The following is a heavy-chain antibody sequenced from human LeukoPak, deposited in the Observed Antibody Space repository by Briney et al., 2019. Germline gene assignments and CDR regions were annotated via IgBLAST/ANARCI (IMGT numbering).Heavy chain of an antibody. Sequence: ASVKVSCKASGYTFTSYDINWVRQATGQGLEWMGWMNPNSGNTDYAQTFQGRVTMTRSTSLSTAYMELSSLRSEDTAVYYCARGVEDDYGDYGFVNRQNWFDPWGQGTLVTVSS. CDR3: ARGVEDDYGDYGFVNRQNWFDP. J-gene: IGHJ5*02. V-gene: IGHV1-8*01. CDR1: GYTFTSYD. CDR2: MNPNSGNT. D-gene: IGHD4-17*01.